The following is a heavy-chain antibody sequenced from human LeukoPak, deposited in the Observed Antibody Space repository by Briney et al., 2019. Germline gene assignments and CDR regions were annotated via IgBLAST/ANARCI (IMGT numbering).Heavy chain of an antibody. CDR1: GSSINSDSY. D-gene: IGHD7-27*01. CDR3: ARALGRNWFDP. Sequence: SETLSHTCAVSGSSINSDSYWGWIRQPPGKGLEWIGSIYHSGTTNYNPSLKSRVTISVDASKNQFSLKLNSVTAADTAIYYCARALGRNWFDPWGQGTLVTVSS. V-gene: IGHV4-38-2*01. CDR2: IYHSGTT. J-gene: IGHJ5*02.